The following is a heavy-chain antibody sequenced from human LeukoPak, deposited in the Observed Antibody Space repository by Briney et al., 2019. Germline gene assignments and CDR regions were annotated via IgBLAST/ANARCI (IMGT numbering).Heavy chain of an antibody. D-gene: IGHD5-18*01. Sequence: PSETLSLTCTVSGGPISRGGYYWSWIRQHPGKGLEWIGFIYHSGSTYYNPSLKSRVTISVDTSKNQFSLKLSSVTAADTAVYFCARDSVDTAFDYWGQETLVTVSS. CDR3: ARDSVDTAFDY. J-gene: IGHJ4*02. V-gene: IGHV4-31*03. CDR1: GGPISRGGYY. CDR2: IYHSGST.